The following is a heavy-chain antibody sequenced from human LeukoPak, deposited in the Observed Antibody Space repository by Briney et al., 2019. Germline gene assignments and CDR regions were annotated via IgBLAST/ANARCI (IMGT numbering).Heavy chain of an antibody. CDR2: IYYSGST. J-gene: IGHJ3*02. Sequence: SETLSLTCTVSGGSISSGGYYWSWIRQHPGKGLEWIGYIYYSGSTYYNPSLKSRVTISVDKSKNQFSLKLRTVTAADTAVYYCASRPGYYYDSSVYDAFDIWGQGTMVTVSS. D-gene: IGHD3-22*01. CDR3: ASRPGYYYDSSVYDAFDI. CDR1: GGSISSGGYY. V-gene: IGHV4-31*03.